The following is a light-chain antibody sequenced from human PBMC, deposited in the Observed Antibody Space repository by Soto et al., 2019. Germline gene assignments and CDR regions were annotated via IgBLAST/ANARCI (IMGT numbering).Light chain of an antibody. J-gene: IGLJ1*01. CDR1: SSDVGGYNY. CDR2: DVS. V-gene: IGLV2-11*01. CDR3: CSYAGSQSYV. Sequence: QSALTQPRSVSRSPGQSVTISCTGTSSDVGGYNYVSWYQQHPGKAPKLMIYDVSKRPSGVPDRFSGSKSGNTASLTISGLQAEDEVDYYCCSYAGSQSYVFGTGTKLTVL.